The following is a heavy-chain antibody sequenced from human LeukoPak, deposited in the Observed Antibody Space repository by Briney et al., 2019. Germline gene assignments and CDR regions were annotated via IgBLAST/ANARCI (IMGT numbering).Heavy chain of an antibody. D-gene: IGHD4-17*01. CDR2: IYTSGST. CDR1: GFTFSSYA. V-gene: IGHV4-4*09. J-gene: IGHJ4*02. Sequence: PAGSLRLSCAASGFTFSSYALSWVRQPPGRGLEWIGYIYTSGSTNYNPSLKIRGPISVDTAKNQFSLNLSSVSAADTDAYYCARITYGDYVVDYWGQGTLVTVSS. CDR3: ARITYGDYVVDY.